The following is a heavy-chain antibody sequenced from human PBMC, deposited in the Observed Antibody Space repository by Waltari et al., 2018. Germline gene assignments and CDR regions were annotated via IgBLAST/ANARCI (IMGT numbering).Heavy chain of an antibody. V-gene: IGHV3-23*01. J-gene: IGHJ4*02. CDR1: GFSFSRYA. Sequence: EVQLLESGGGLVQPGGSLRRSRVASGFSFSRYAMSWGRQVPGNGLEWVSSISASSDSTHFAASVKGRFIISRDNSENTLYLRMNSLRVEDSAIYYCVCFYTDYSGRHDYWGQGTLVTVSS. D-gene: IGHD1-26*01. CDR2: ISASSDST. CDR3: VCFYTDYSGRHDY.